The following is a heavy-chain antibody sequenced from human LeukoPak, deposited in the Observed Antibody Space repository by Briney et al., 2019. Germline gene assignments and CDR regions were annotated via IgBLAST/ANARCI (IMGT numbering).Heavy chain of an antibody. D-gene: IGHD2-15*01. V-gene: IGHV1-46*01. Sequence: ASVKVSCTASGYTFTSYYMLWVRQAPGQGLEWMGIINPSGGSTSYAQKFQGRVTMTRDTSTSTVFMELSSLRSEDTAVYYCARDVDCSGGSCYFAFDIWGQGTMVTVSS. CDR1: GYTFTSYY. J-gene: IGHJ3*02. CDR2: INPSGGST. CDR3: ARDVDCSGGSCYFAFDI.